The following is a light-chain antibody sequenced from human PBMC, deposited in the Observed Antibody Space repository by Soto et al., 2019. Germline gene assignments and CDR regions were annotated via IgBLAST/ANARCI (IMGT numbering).Light chain of an antibody. V-gene: IGLV2-8*01. CDR3: TSYAGGNNV. CDR2: EVN. J-gene: IGLJ1*01. CDR1: SSDVGGYNY. Sequence: QSALTQPPSASGSPGQSVTISCTGTSSDVGGYNYVSWYQQHPGKVPKLMVYEVNKRPSGVPDRFSGSKSGNTASLTVSWLQAEDEADYYCTSYAGGNNVFGTGTKVNVL.